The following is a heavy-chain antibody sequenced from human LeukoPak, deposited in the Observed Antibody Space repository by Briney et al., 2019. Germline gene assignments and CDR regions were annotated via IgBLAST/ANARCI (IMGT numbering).Heavy chain of an antibody. CDR2: TNSDGRST. J-gene: IGHJ5*02. CDR1: GVSLSSDW. V-gene: IGHV3-74*01. Sequence: GGSLRLSCADPGVSLSSDWMQWVRHALGKGLGWGSCTNSDGRSTSYADSVKGRFTISRDNAKNSLYLQMNSLRSEDTAVYYCARDNSVGDIAWWFEPWGQGTLVTVSS. D-gene: IGHD3-16*02. CDR3: ARDNSVGDIAWWFEP.